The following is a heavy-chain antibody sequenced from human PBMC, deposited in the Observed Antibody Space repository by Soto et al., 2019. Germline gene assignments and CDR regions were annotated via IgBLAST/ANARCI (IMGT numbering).Heavy chain of an antibody. V-gene: IGHV1-69*13. J-gene: IGHJ4*02. CDR3: ARDNTYYYGTGSYYNALVD. D-gene: IGHD3-10*01. CDR2: IIPIFGTA. CDR1: GGTFSSYD. Sequence: SVKVSCKASGGTFSSYDISWVRQAPGQGLEWMGGIIPIFGTANYAQKFQGRVTITADESTSTAYMELSSLRSEDTAVYYCARDNTYYYGTGSYYNALVDWGQGTLVTVSS.